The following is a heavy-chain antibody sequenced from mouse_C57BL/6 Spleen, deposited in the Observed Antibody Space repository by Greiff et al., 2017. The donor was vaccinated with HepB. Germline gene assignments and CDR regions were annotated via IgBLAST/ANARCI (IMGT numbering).Heavy chain of an antibody. CDR1: GYTFTGYW. D-gene: IGHD2-4*01. V-gene: IGHV1-9*01. J-gene: IGHJ4*01. CDR3: ARRPYDYDGDGYAMDY. CDR2: ILPGSGST. Sequence: QVQLKESGAELMKPGASVKLSCKATGYTFTGYWIEWVKQRPGHGLEWIGEILPGSGSTNYNEKFKGKATFTADTSSNTAYMQLSSLTTEDSAIYYCARRPYDYDGDGYAMDYWGQGTSVTVSS.